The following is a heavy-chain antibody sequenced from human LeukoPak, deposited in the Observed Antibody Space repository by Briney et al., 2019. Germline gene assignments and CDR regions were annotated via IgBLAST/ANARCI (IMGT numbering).Heavy chain of an antibody. CDR1: GVSISSYY. V-gene: IGHV4-4*07. D-gene: IGHD2-2*01. CDR3: ASTEGGYCSSTSCYDRGVDGY. CDR2: IYTSGST. Sequence: SETLSLTCTVSGVSISSYYWSWIRQPAGKGLEWIGRIYTSGSTNYNPSLKSRVTISVDTSKNQFSLKLSSVTAADTAVYYCASTEGGYCSSTSCYDRGVDGYWGQGTLVTVSS. J-gene: IGHJ4*02.